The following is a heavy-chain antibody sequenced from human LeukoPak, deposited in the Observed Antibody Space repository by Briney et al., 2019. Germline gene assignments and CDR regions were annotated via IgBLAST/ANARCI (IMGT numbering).Heavy chain of an antibody. CDR2: IYYSGST. D-gene: IGHD4-17*01. J-gene: IGHJ4*02. CDR1: GGSISSYY. Sequence: SETLSLTCTVSGGSISSYYWSWIRQPPGKGLEWIGYIYYSGSTNYNPSLKGRVTISVDTSKNQFSLKLSSVTAADTAVYYCARYGKIYGDYDNYFDYWGQGTLVTVSS. CDR3: ARYGKIYGDYDNYFDY. V-gene: IGHV4-59*01.